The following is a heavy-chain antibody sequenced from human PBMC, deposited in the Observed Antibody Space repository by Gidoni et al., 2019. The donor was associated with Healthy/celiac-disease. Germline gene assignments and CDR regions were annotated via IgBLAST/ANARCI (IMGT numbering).Heavy chain of an antibody. V-gene: IGHV3-7*03. CDR1: GFTFSSYW. J-gene: IGHJ4*02. D-gene: IGHD6-13*01. CDR2: IKQDRSEK. CDR3: ARASGYSSSWYGY. Sequence: EVQLVESGGGLVQPGGSLRLSCTASGFTFSSYWMSWVRQAPGKGLEWVANIKQDRSEKYYVDSVKGRFTISRDNAKNSLYLQMNSLRAEDTAVYYCARASGYSSSWYGYWGQGTLVTVSS.